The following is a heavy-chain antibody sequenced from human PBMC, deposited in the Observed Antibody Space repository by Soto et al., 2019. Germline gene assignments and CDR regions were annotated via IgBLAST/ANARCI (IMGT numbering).Heavy chain of an antibody. V-gene: IGHV3-30*18. CDR3: AKEIAVAGDPFYYFGLDV. J-gene: IGHJ6*02. Sequence: QVQLVESGGGVVQPGRSLRLSCAASGFTFRTSGMHWVRQAPGKGLEWVGFISYEGSSKYYADSVKGRFTIARDNSKNTLYLQMSSLRGEATAVYSCAKEIAVAGDPFYYFGLDVWGQGNTVTVSS. CDR1: GFTFRTSG. CDR2: ISYEGSSK. D-gene: IGHD6-13*01.